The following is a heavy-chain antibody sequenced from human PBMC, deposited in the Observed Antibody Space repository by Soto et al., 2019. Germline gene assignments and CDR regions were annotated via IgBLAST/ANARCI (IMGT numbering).Heavy chain of an antibody. V-gene: IGHV4-39*01. CDR3: GRVVEGATRHTDLDS. Sequence: SETLSLTCAVSGVSIHNSHSFWGWIRQPPGKGLEFIGSIYYSGGANYNPSLKSRVTISLDTSKNQFSLTVNSVTAADTAIYYCGRVVEGATRHTDLDSWGQGTMVTVSS. CDR2: IYYSGGA. J-gene: IGHJ4*02. D-gene: IGHD2-15*01. CDR1: GVSIHNSHSF.